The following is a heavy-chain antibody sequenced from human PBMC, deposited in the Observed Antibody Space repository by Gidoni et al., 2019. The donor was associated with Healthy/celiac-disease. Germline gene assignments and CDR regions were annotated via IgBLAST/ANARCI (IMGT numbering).Heavy chain of an antibody. D-gene: IGHD2-15*01. CDR1: GFTFSDYY. CDR2: ISSSSSYT. V-gene: IGHV3-11*06. CDR3: ARDYGPIYCSGGSCYIPSFDY. J-gene: IGHJ4*02. Sequence: QVQLVESGGGLVKPGGSLRLSCAASGFTFSDYYMSWIRQAPGKGLEWVSYISSSSSYTNYADSVKGRFTISRDNAKNSLYLQMNSLRAEDTAVYYCARDYGPIYCSGGSCYIPSFDYWGQGTLVTVSS.